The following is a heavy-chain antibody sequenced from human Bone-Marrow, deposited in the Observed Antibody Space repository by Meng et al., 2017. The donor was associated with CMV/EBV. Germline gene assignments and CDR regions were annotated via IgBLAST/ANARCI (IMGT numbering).Heavy chain of an antibody. CDR1: GLTFSSYW. J-gene: IGHJ6*02. Sequence: GESLKISCVVSGLTFSSYWMSWVRQAPGKGLEWVANIKQDGSEKNYVDSVKGRFIISRDNAKNSLYLQMNSLRAEDTAVYYCARDGEEYQLLHYYYYYGMDVWGQGTTVTVSS. V-gene: IGHV3-7*01. CDR3: ARDGEEYQLLHYYYYYGMDV. D-gene: IGHD2-2*01. CDR2: IKQDGSEK.